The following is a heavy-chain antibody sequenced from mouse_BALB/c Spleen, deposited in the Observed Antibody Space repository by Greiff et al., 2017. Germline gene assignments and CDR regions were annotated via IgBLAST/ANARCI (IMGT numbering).Heavy chain of an antibody. CDR1: GYAFSSYW. CDR3: ARDYYGSSYGYFDV. J-gene: IGHJ1*01. CDR2: IYPGDGDT. D-gene: IGHD1-1*01. V-gene: IGHV1-80*01. Sequence: VKLVESGAELVRPGSSVKISCKASGYAFSSYWMNWVKQRPGQGLEWIGQIYPGDGDTNYNGKFKGKATLTADKSSSTAYMQLSSLTSEDSAVYFCARDYYGSSYGYFDVWGAGTTVTVSS.